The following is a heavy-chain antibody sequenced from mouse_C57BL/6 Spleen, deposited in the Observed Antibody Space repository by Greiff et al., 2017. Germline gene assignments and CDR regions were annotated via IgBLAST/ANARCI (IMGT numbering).Heavy chain of an antibody. CDR3: ARSLLNHFDY. D-gene: IGHD2-1*01. V-gene: IGHV1-4*01. CDR2: INPSSGYT. CDR1: GYTFTSYT. Sequence: HVLLQQSGAELARPGASVKMSCKASGYTFTSYTMHWVKQRPGQGLEWIGYINPSSGYTKYNQKFKDKATLTADKSSSTAYMQLSSLTSEDSAVYYCARSLLNHFDYWGQGTTLTVSA. J-gene: IGHJ2*01.